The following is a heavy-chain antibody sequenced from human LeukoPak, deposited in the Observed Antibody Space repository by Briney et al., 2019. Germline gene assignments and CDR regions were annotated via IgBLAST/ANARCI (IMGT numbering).Heavy chain of an antibody. J-gene: IGHJ5*02. CDR1: GYTLTGYY. D-gene: IGHD2-2*01. CDR3: ARQMRYCSSTSCYGNWFDP. Sequence: ASVKVSCKASGYTLTGYYMHWVRQAPGQGPEWMGWSNPNSGGTNYAQKCQGWVTMTRDTSISTAYMELRRLRSDDTAVYYCARQMRYCSSTSCYGNWFDPWGQGTLVTVSS. V-gene: IGHV1-2*04. CDR2: SNPNSGGT.